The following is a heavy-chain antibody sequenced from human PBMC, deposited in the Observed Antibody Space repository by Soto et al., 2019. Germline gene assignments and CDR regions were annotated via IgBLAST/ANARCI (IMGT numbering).Heavy chain of an antibody. J-gene: IGHJ3*01. CDR2: VYYGGAIFYSGNI. CDR1: GDSISSSNSH. V-gene: IGHV4-39*01. Sequence: PSETLSLTCTVSGDSISSSNSHWGWTRQPPGKGLEYIGSVYYGGAIFYSGNIYYNPSLKSRVTISVDTSKNQFSLRLSSVTAADTGVYYCVRYDRINMKPYSPEGFHFWGQGTMVTVSS. D-gene: IGHD3-3*02. CDR3: VRYDRINMKPYSPEGFHF.